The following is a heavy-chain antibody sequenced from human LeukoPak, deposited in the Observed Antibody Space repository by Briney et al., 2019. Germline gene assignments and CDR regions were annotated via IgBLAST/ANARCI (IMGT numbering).Heavy chain of an antibody. CDR1: GFTFSSYA. CDR3: ARGVSLWFGELSVFDY. V-gene: IGHV3-64*01. D-gene: IGHD3-10*01. CDR2: INSNGGST. J-gene: IGHJ4*02. Sequence: GGSLRLSCVASGFTFSSYAMHWVRQTPGKGLEYVSGINSNGGSTHYANSVKGRFTISRDNAKNSLYLQMNSLRAEDTAVYYCARGVSLWFGELSVFDYWGQGTLVTVSS.